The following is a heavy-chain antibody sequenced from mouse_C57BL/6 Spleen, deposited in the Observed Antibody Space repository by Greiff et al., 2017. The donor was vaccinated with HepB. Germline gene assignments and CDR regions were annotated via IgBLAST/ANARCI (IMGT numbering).Heavy chain of an antibody. CDR3: AREENGNYPFAY. CDR1: GFTFSSYA. J-gene: IGHJ3*01. D-gene: IGHD2-1*01. CDR2: LSDGGSHT. V-gene: IGHV5-4*03. Sequence: DVMLVESGGGLVKPGGSLKLSCAASGFTFSSYAMSWVRQTPEKRLEWVATLSDGGSHTYHPDHVKVRFPISRDNAKNNLYLQMSHLKSEDTAMYYCAREENGNYPFAYWGQGTLVTVSA.